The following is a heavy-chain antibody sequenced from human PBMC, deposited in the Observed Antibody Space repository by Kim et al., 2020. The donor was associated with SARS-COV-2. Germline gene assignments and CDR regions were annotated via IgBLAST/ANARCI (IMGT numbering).Heavy chain of an antibody. CDR1: GFTFSSYW. CDR3: ARDLISGSVWFGEGYYYYGMDV. Sequence: GGSLRLSCAASGFTFSSYWMSWVRQAPGKGLEWVANIKQDGSEKYYVDSVKGRFTISRDNAKNSLYLQMNSLRAEDTAVYYCARDLISGSVWFGEGYYYYGMDVWGQGTTVTVSS. D-gene: IGHD3-10*01. CDR2: IKQDGSEK. V-gene: IGHV3-7*01. J-gene: IGHJ6*02.